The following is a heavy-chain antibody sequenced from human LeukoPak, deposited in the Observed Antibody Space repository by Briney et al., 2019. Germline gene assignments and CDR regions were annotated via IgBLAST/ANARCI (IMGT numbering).Heavy chain of an antibody. V-gene: IGHV3-21*01. CDR2: ISSSSSYI. J-gene: IGHJ6*03. CDR3: ARARHAYYYYMDV. CDR1: GFTFSSYS. Sequence: GGSLRLSCAASGFTFSSYSMNWVRQAPGKGLEWVSSISSSSSYIYYADSVKGRFTISRDNAKNSLYLQMNSLRAEDTAVYYCARARHAYYYYMDVWGKGTTVTVSS.